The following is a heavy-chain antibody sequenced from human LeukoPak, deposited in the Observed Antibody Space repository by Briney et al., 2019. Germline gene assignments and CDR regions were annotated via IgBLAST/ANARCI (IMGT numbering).Heavy chain of an antibody. CDR3: ARSSGWYNWFDP. V-gene: IGHV1-3*01. CDR2: INAGNGNT. J-gene: IGHJ5*02. Sequence: ASVKVSCKASGYTFTSYAMHWVRQAPGQRLEWMGWINAGNGNTKCSQKFQGRVTITRDTSASTAYMELSSLRSEDTAVHYCARSSGWYNWFDPWGQGTLVTVSS. CDR1: GYTFTSYA. D-gene: IGHD6-19*01.